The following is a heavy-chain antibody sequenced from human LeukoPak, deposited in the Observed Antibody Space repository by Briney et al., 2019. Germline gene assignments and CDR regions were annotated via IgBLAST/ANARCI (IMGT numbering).Heavy chain of an antibody. CDR3: ARDDASLKWFGELLPRWTYYYGMDV. CDR2: ISAYNGNT. CDR1: GYTFTNYG. D-gene: IGHD3-10*01. V-gene: IGHV1-18*01. Sequence: ASVKVSCKASGYTFTNYGISWVRQAPGQGLEWMGWISAYNGNTNYAQKLQGRVTMTTDTSTSTAYMELRSLRSDDTAVYYCARDDASLKWFGELLPRWTYYYGMDVWGQGTTVTVSS. J-gene: IGHJ6*02.